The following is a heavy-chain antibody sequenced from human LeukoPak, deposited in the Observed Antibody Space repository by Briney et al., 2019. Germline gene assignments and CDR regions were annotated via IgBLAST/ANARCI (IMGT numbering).Heavy chain of an antibody. CDR2: IYHSGST. D-gene: IGHD6-13*01. CDR3: ARGEGGQGIAAAGGYFQH. CDR1: GGSISSGGYY. J-gene: IGHJ1*01. Sequence: PSETLSLTCTVSGGSISSGGYYWSWIRQPPGKGLEWIGYIYHSGSTYYNPSLKSRVTISVDRSKNQFSLKLSSVTAADTAVYYCARGEGGQGIAAAGGYFQHWGQGTLVTVSS. V-gene: IGHV4-30-2*01.